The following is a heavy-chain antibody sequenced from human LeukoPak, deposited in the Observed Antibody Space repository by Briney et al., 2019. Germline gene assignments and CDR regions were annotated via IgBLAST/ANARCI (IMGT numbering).Heavy chain of an antibody. V-gene: IGHV3-21*01. D-gene: IGHD3-10*01. J-gene: IGHJ4*02. Sequence: GGSLRLSCAASGFTFSSYSMNWVRQAPGKGLEWVSSINSSSSYIYYADSVKGRCTISIDNAKNSLYLQMNSLRAEDTAVYYCARVEVMVRGVGGFDYWGQGTLVTVSS. CDR1: GFTFSSYS. CDR2: INSSSSYI. CDR3: ARVEVMVRGVGGFDY.